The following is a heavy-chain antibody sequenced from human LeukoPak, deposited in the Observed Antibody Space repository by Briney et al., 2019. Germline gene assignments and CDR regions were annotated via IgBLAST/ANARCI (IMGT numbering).Heavy chain of an antibody. CDR2: IIPILGIA. Sequence: GASVTVSCTASGGTFSSYAISWVRQAPGQGLEWMGRIIPILGIANYAQKFQGRVTITADKSTSTAYMELSSLRSEDTAVYYCARDPCSSTSCYLGHNWFDPWGQGTLVTVSS. CDR1: GGTFSSYA. D-gene: IGHD2-2*01. J-gene: IGHJ5*02. V-gene: IGHV1-69*04. CDR3: ARDPCSSTSCYLGHNWFDP.